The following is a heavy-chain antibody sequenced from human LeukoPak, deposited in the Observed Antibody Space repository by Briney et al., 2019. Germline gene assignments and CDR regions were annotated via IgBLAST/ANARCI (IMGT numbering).Heavy chain of an antibody. D-gene: IGHD2/OR15-2a*01. CDR3: AHRRQVDYFYFDY. CDR2: IYWDDDK. CDR1: GFSLSTSGVA. V-gene: IGHV2-5*02. Sequence: ESGPTLVNPTQTLTLTCTFSGFSLSTSGVAVGWIRQPPGKALEWLALIYWDDDKRYSPSLKSRLTITKDTSKSQVVLTMTSMDPVDTATYYCAHRRQVDYFYFDYWGQGTLVTVSS. J-gene: IGHJ4*02.